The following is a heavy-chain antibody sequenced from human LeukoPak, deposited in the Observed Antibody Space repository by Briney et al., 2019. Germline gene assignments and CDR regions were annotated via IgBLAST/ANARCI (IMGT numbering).Heavy chain of an antibody. V-gene: IGHV3-23*01. D-gene: IGHD3-22*01. CDR1: GFTFSSYA. CDR2: ISGSGGST. Sequence: GGSLRLSCAASGFTFSSYAMSWVRQAPAKGLEWVSAISGSGGSTYYADYVKGRFNISSDNYKNTLYLQMNSLRAEDTAVYYCAKDRIVVVSVFDYWGQGTMVTVSS. CDR3: AKDRIVVVSVFDY. J-gene: IGHJ4*02.